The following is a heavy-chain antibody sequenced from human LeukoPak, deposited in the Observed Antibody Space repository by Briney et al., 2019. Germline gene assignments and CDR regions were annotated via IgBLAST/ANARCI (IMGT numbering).Heavy chain of an antibody. Sequence: GGSLTPSCAPSGFTFISYAMHWVRRAPARGLEGVAFIRYDGSNKYYADSVKGRFTISRDNSKNTLYLQTNSLRVEDTAIYYCAKDHGGYPTNWYDPWGQGTLVIVSS. CDR2: IRYDGSNK. J-gene: IGHJ5*02. V-gene: IGHV3-30*02. CDR3: AKDHGGYPTNWYDP. CDR1: GFTFISYA. D-gene: IGHD1-26*01.